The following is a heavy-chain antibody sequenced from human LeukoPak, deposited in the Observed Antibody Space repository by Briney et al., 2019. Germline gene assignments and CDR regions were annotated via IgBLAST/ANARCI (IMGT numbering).Heavy chain of an antibody. CDR3: ARHSGSGSYYTYNFQY. J-gene: IGHJ4*02. D-gene: IGHD3-10*01. CDR2: IGNTNT. Sequence: GGSLRLSCATSGLTFSNSGMSWVRQAPGKGLEWVSSIGNTNTYYADSVKGRFTISRDNAKNSLYLQMNSLRAEETAVYYCARHSGSGSYYTYNFQYWGQGTLVTVSS. V-gene: IGHV3-21*01. CDR1: GLTFSNSG.